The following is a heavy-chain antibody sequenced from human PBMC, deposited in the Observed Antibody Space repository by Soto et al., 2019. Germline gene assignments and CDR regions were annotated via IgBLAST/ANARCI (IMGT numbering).Heavy chain of an antibody. CDR3: EKWDTHVIIQPHVGGNYYYYDRDV. D-gene: IGHD5-18*01. Sequence: PGGSLRLSCAASGFMFGNYAMGWVRQAPGRGLGWVSAITGGGGGTYYAGAVKGRVTVSRENSKNTLDLQMHSLRVEDMAIFLCEKWDTHVIIQPHVGGNYYYYDRDVWDQGSTVTV. CDR1: GFMFGNYA. CDR2: ITGGGGGT. J-gene: IGHJ6*02. V-gene: IGHV3-23*01.